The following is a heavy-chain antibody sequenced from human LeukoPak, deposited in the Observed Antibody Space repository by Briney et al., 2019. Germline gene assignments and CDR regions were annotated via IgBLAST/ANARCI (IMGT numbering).Heavy chain of an antibody. J-gene: IGHJ3*02. Sequence: PSETLSLTCSVSGGSISSSSYYWGWIRQPPGKGLEWIGSIYYSGSTYYNPSLKSRVTISVDTSKNQFSLKLSSVTAADTAVYYCARCITMVRGVILDAFDIWGQGTMVTVSS. CDR2: IYYSGST. V-gene: IGHV4-39*07. D-gene: IGHD3-10*01. CDR3: ARCITMVRGVILDAFDI. CDR1: GGSISSSSYY.